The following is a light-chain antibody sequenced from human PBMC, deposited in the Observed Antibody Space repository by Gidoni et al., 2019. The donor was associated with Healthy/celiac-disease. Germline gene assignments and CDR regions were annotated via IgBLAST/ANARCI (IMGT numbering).Light chain of an antibody. CDR1: SSDVGGYNY. CDR3: SSYTSSSTPWV. CDR2: EVS. V-gene: IGLV2-14*01. J-gene: IGLJ3*02. Sequence: QSALTQPASVSGSPGQSITIARTGTSSDVGGYNYVSRYQQHPGKAPNLMIYEVSNRPSGVSNRFSGSKSGNTASLTISGLQAEDEADYYCSSYTSSSTPWVFGGGTKLTVL.